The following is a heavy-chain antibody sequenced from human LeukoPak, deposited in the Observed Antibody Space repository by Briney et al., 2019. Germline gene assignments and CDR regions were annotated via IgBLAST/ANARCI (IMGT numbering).Heavy chain of an antibody. CDR2: IYSSGST. Sequence: SETLSVTCTVSGESINSFYWSWIRQPAGKGLEWIGRIYSSGSTNFSPSLKSRVTMSVDTSKNQFSLKLSSVTAADTAVYYCAKSNGYGLIDIWGQGTMVTVSS. CDR3: AKSNGYGLIDI. CDR1: GESINSFY. J-gene: IGHJ3*02. D-gene: IGHD3-22*01. V-gene: IGHV4-4*07.